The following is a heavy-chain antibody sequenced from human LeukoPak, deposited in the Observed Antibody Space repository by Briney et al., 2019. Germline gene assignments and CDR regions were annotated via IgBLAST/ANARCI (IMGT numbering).Heavy chain of an antibody. CDR1: GGSSSSYY. CDR3: ARGWQQFRSFDY. V-gene: IGHV4-59*01. D-gene: IGHD5-24*01. J-gene: IGHJ4*02. CDR2: IYYSGST. Sequence: SETLSLTCTVSGGSSSSYYWSWIRQPTGKGLEWIGYIYYSGSTNYIPSLKSRLTISVDTSKNQFSLKLSSVTAADTAVYYCARGWQQFRSFDYWGQGTLFTVSS.